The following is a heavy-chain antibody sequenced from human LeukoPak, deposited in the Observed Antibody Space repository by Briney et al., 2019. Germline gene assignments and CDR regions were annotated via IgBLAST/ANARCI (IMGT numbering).Heavy chain of an antibody. CDR1: GGSISTSDNY. CDR2: ISYSGST. J-gene: IGHJ4*02. Sequence: SETLSLTCTVSGGSISTSDNYWGWIRQPPGKGLECIGTISYSGSTYYNPSLKSRVAISIDTSKPQFSLRRSSVTAADTALYYCARHFDYWGQGTLVTVSS. V-gene: IGHV4-39*01. CDR3: ARHFDY.